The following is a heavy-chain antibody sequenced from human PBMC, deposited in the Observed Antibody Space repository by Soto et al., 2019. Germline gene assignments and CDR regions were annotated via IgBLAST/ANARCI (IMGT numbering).Heavy chain of an antibody. CDR2: INPNSGGT. Sequence: ASVKVSCKASGYTFTGYYMHWVRQAPGQGLEWMGWINPNSGGTNYAQKFQGWVTMTRDTSISTAYMELSRLRSDDTAVYYCARAARERYFDWLPSGYYYYGMDVWGQGTTVTVSS. CDR3: ARAARERYFDWLPSGYYYYGMDV. D-gene: IGHD3-9*01. CDR1: GYTFTGYY. J-gene: IGHJ6*02. V-gene: IGHV1-2*04.